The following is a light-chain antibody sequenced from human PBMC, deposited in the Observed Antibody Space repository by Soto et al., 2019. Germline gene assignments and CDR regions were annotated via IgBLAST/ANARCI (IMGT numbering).Light chain of an antibody. CDR2: LNSDGSH. J-gene: IGLJ1*01. Sequence: QLVLTQSPSASASLGASVKLTCTLSSGHSSYAIAWPQQQPEKGTRYLMKLNSDGSHSKGDGIPDRFSGSSSGAERYLIISCLQSEDEADYYCQTWGTGIHVFGTGTKLTVL. V-gene: IGLV4-69*01. CDR1: SGHSSYA. CDR3: QTWGTGIHV.